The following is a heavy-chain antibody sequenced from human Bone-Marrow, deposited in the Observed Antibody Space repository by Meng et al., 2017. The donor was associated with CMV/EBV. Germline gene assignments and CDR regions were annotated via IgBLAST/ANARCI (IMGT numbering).Heavy chain of an antibody. V-gene: IGHV1-18*01. CDR1: VYTFITYG. Sequence: YVYTFITYGINWVRQAPGQGLEWMGWISAYNGNTNYAQKFQGRVTMTTDTSTSTAYMELRSLRCDDTAVYYCARDNIAARPGWFDPWGQGTLVTVSS. CDR2: ISAYNGNT. CDR3: ARDNIAARPGWFDP. D-gene: IGHD6-6*01. J-gene: IGHJ5*02.